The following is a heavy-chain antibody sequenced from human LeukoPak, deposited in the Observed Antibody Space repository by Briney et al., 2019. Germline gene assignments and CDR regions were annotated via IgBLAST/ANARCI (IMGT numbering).Heavy chain of an antibody. V-gene: IGHV4-59*01. D-gene: IGHD6-13*01. CDR3: ARGGSSSSWPFYY. J-gene: IGHJ4*02. CDR1: GGSISSYY. Sequence: TSETPSLTCTVSGGSISSYYWSWIRQPPGRELEWIGYIHYSGSTNYNPSLKSRVTMSVDTSKNQFSLKLTSVTAADTAVYYCARGGSSSSWPFYYWGQGTLVTVSS. CDR2: IHYSGST.